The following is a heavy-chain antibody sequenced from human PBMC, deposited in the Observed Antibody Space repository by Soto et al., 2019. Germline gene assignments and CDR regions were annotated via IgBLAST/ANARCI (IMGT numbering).Heavy chain of an antibody. CDR3: ARLTAALGYYYYGMDV. J-gene: IGHJ6*02. CDR1: GFTFSSYS. Sequence: EAQVVKSGGGLVQPGGSLRLSCAASGFTFSSYSMNWVRQAPGKGLEWVSYISSSGSTQYYADSVKGRFTLSRDNAKNSLYLQMNSLRDEDTAVYYCARLTAALGYYYYGMDVWGQGNTVTVSS. CDR2: ISSSGSTQ. V-gene: IGHV3-48*02. D-gene: IGHD2-2*01.